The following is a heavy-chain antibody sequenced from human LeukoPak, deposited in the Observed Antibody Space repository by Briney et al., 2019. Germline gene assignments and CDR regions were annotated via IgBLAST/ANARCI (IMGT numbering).Heavy chain of an antibody. J-gene: IGHJ3*01. Sequence: GRSLRLSCAASGFTFSSYGMHWVRQAPGKGLEWVAVISYDGSNKYYADSVKGRFTISRDNSKNTLYLQMNSLRAEDTAVYYCARHDYHSNSDAFDVWGQGTMVTVSS. V-gene: IGHV3-30*03. D-gene: IGHD4-23*01. CDR3: ARHDYHSNSDAFDV. CDR1: GFTFSSYG. CDR2: ISYDGSNK.